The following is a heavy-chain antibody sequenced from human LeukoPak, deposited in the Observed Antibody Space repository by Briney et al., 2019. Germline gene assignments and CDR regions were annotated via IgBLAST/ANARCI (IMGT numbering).Heavy chain of an antibody. V-gene: IGHV3-33*08. CDR3: ARDAAMVPEYFDY. CDR1: GFTFSSYW. J-gene: IGHJ4*02. CDR2: IWYDGSNK. Sequence: PGGSLRLSCAASGFTFSSYWMSWVRQAPGKGLEWVAVIWYDGSNKYYADSVKGRFTISRDNSKNTLYLQMNSLRAEDTAVYYCARDAAMVPEYFDYWGQGTLVTVSS. D-gene: IGHD5-18*01.